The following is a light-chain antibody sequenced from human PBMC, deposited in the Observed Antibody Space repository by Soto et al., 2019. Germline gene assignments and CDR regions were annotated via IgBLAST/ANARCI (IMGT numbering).Light chain of an antibody. CDR1: SSDVGGFDH. CDR2: DVS. Sequence: SLLTQPASVSGSPGQSITISCTGASSDVGGFDHVSWYQQHPGKVPRLLIYDVSSRPSGVSDRFSGSKSGNTASLTISGLQAEDEADYYCNSFTTTNTYVFGTGTKVTVL. J-gene: IGLJ1*01. V-gene: IGLV2-14*03. CDR3: NSFTTTNTYV.